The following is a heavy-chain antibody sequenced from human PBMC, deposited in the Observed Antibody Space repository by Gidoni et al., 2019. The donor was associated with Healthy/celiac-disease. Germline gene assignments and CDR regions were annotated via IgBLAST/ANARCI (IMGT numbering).Heavy chain of an antibody. D-gene: IGHD7-27*01. CDR3: ARMARANWGSHFDY. J-gene: IGHJ4*02. V-gene: IGHV4-34*01. Sequence: QVQLQQWGAGLLKPSETLSLTCAVYGGSFSGYYWSWIRQPPGKGLEWIGEINHSGSTNYNPSLKSRVTISVDTSKNQFSLKLSSVTAADTAVYYCARMARANWGSHFDYWGQGTLVTVSS. CDR1: GGSFSGYY. CDR2: INHSGST.